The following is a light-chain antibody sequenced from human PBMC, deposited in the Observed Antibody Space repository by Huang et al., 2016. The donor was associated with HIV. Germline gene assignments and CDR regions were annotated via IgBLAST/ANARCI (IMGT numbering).Light chain of an antibody. V-gene: IGKV1-27*01. CDR3: QKYNSAPYT. CDR2: AAS. J-gene: IGKJ2*01. CDR1: QDIRNY. Sequence: DIHMTQSPSSLSSSVGDRVTITCRASQDIRNYLAWYQQKPVTAPKLLISAASTLQSGVPSRFSGSGSGTDFTHTIGSLQPEDVATYYCQKYNSAPYTFGQGTKLEIK.